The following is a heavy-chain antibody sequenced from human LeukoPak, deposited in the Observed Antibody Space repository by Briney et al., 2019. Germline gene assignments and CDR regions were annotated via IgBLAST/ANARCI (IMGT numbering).Heavy chain of an antibody. CDR2: ISGCGCST. Sequence: GGSLTLSCPASGFTFSSYSMTWVGQAAGRGREWVSSISGCGCSTYYAGSVKGRFTIPRDNSKNPLYLQMNSLRAEDTAVYYCGKVVNDFWSGYYGGNGGYNWFDSWGQGTLVTVSS. D-gene: IGHD3-3*01. V-gene: IGHV3-23*01. CDR1: GFTFSSYS. J-gene: IGHJ5*01. CDR3: GKVVNDFWSGYYGGNGGYNWFDS.